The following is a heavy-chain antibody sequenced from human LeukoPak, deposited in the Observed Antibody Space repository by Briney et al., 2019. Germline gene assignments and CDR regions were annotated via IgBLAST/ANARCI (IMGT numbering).Heavy chain of an antibody. CDR1: GFTFSSYG. Sequence: GRSLRLSCAASGFTFSSYGMHWVPQAPGKGLEWVAVIWYDGSNKYYADSVKGRFTISRDNSKNTLYLQMNSLRAEDTAVYYCARDSPTPNYYGSGRRYGYFDYWGQGTLVTVSS. J-gene: IGHJ4*02. D-gene: IGHD3-10*01. CDR2: IWYDGSNK. CDR3: ARDSPTPNYYGSGRRYGYFDY. V-gene: IGHV3-33*01.